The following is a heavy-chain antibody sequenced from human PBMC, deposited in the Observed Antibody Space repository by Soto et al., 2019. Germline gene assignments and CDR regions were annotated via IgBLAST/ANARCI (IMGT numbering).Heavy chain of an antibody. V-gene: IGHV5-51*01. Sequence: GESLKISCKGSGYSFTSYWIGWVRQMTGKGLEWMCSVDRRDSDTRYSPSFQGQATISADRSTGTALLQWRSLKASDTALYYCARPPLPGYSIHFNSWGQGTLVTVSS. CDR3: ARPPLPGYSIHFNS. CDR1: GYSFTSYW. CDR2: VDRRDSDT. D-gene: IGHD2-15*01. J-gene: IGHJ4*02.